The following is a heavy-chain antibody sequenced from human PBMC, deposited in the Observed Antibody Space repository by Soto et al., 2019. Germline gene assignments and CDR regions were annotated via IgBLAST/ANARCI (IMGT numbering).Heavy chain of an antibody. D-gene: IGHD1-26*01. V-gene: IGHV3-30*18. CDR3: AKDISSYSGSYTYYFAY. CDR2: ISHDGSKK. CDR1: GFSFGKYA. Sequence: QVQLVESGGGVVQPGRSLRLSCVASGFSFGKYAMHWVRQAPGKELEWVAVISHDGSKKYSADSVMGRFTISRDNSENXXFLQVNSLRGEDTAVYYCAKDISSYSGSYTYYFAYWGQGTLVTVSS. J-gene: IGHJ4*02.